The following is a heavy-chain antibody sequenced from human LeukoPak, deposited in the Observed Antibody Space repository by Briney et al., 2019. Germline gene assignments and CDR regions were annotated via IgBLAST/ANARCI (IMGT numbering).Heavy chain of an antibody. CDR2: ISESGGNT. CDR1: GFTFSSYW. V-gene: IGHV3-23*01. CDR3: AVSARVERVWHYFNY. D-gene: IGHD6-6*01. J-gene: IGHJ4*02. Sequence: GGSLRLSCAASGFTFSSYWMSWVRQAPGKGLEWVSGISESGGNTFYADSVKGRFTISRDNSKNTLFLQMNSLRAEDTAVYYCAVSARVERVWHYFNYWGQGTLVTVSS.